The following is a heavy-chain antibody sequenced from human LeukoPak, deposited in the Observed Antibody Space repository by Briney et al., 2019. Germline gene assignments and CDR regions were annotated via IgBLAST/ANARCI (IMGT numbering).Heavy chain of an antibody. Sequence: PGGSLRLSCAVSGFTFNNYAMSWVRQPPGKGLEWIGEINHSGSTNYNPSLKSRVTISVDTSKNQFSLKLSSVTAADTAVYYCARGERSSGYYSIYYYYYGMDVWGQGTTVTVSS. CDR2: INHSGST. CDR3: ARGERSSGYYSIYYYYYGMDV. CDR1: GFTFNNYA. J-gene: IGHJ6*02. D-gene: IGHD3-22*01. V-gene: IGHV4-34*01.